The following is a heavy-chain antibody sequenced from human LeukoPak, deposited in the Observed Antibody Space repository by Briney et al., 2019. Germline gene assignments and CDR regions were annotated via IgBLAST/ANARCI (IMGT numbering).Heavy chain of an antibody. J-gene: IGHJ4*02. V-gene: IGHV3-9*01. CDR2: ISWNSGSI. Sequence: GRSLRLSCAASGFTFDDYAMHWVRQAPGKGLEWVSGISWNSGSIGYADSVKGRFTISRDNAKNSLYLQMNSLRAEDTALYYCAKDSSALSSSWYSVFDYWGQGTLVTVSA. D-gene: IGHD6-13*01. CDR1: GFTFDDYA. CDR3: AKDSSALSSSWYSVFDY.